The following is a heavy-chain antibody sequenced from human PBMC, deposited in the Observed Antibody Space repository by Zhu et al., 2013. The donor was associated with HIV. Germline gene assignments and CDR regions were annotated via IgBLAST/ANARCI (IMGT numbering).Heavy chain of an antibody. D-gene: IGHD3-22*01. CDR2: IIPILGIA. V-gene: IGHV1-69*08. J-gene: IGHJ4*02. Sequence: QVQLVQSGAEVKKPGSSVKVSCKASGGTFSSYTISWVRQAPGQGLEWMGRIIPILGIANYAQKFQGRVTITADKSTSTAYMELSSLRSEDTAVYYCARENVDYYDSSGSPGGYYFDYWGQGTLVTVSS. CDR1: GGTFSSYT. CDR3: ARENVDYYDSSGSPGGYYFDY.